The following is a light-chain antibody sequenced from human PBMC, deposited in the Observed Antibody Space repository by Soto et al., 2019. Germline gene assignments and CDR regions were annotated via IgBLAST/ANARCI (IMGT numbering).Light chain of an antibody. CDR3: QQYNKFRA. CDR2: GAS. CDR1: QSVTTN. V-gene: IGKV3-15*01. J-gene: IGKJ1*01. Sequence: EIVMTQSPATLSVSPGERATLSCRASQSVTTNMAWYQQKPGQAPRLLIYGASTRATGIPARFSGSGSGTDFTLTISSLQSEDFAVYYCQQYNKFRAFGQGTKVDIK.